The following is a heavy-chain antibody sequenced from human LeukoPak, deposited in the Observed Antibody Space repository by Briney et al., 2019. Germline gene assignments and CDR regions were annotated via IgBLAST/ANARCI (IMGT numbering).Heavy chain of an antibody. CDR1: GFAFSTYV. J-gene: IGHJ4*02. CDR2: ISSNGDNT. Sequence: GGSLRLSCSVSGFAFSTYVMHWVRQAPGKGLEYVSAISSNGDNTYYADSVKGRFTISRDNSKNTLYLQMSSLRADDTAVYYCVRGTGYWGQGTLVTVSS. CDR3: VRGTGY. V-gene: IGHV3-64D*06.